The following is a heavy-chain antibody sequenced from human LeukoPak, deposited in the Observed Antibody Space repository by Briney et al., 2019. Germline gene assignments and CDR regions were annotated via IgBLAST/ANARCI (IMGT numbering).Heavy chain of an antibody. V-gene: IGHV4-30-4*08. CDR2: IYYSGST. CDR3: ARDKPYVDSSILDY. D-gene: IGHD6-13*01. CDR1: GGSISSGDYY. Sequence: SQTLSLTCTVSGGSISSGDYYWSWIRQPPGKGLEWIGYIYYSGSTYYNPSLKSRVTISVDTSKNQFSLKLSSVTAAGTAVYYCARDKPYVDSSILDYWGQGTLVTVSS. J-gene: IGHJ4*02.